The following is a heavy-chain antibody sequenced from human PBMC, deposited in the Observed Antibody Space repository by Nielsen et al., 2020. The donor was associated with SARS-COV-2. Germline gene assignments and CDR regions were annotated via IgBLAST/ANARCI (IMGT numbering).Heavy chain of an antibody. CDR2: IYYSGST. V-gene: IGHV4-39*01. CDR3: ARHGHYYDSSGHRDWFDP. Sequence: SETLSLTCTVSGGSISSGGYYWGWIRQPPGKGLEWIGSIYYSGSTYYNPSLKSRVTISVDTSKNQFSLKLSSVTAADTAVYYCARHGHYYDSSGHRDWFDPWGQGTLVTVSS. CDR1: GGSISSGGYY. D-gene: IGHD3-22*01. J-gene: IGHJ5*02.